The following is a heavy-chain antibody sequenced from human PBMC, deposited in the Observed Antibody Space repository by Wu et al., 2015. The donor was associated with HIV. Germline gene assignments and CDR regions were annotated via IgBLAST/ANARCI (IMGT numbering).Heavy chain of an antibody. V-gene: IGHV1-69*01. CDR2: IIPIFGTA. Sequence: QVQLVQSGAEVKKPGSSVKVSCKASGGTFSSYAISWVRQAPGQGLEWMGGIIPIFGTANYAQKFQGRVTITADESTSTAYMELSSLRSEDTAVYYCAREGIYDFWSGSLNRWFDPWGQGTLGHRLL. J-gene: IGHJ5*02. CDR3: AREGIYDFWSGSLNRWFDP. CDR1: GGTFSSYA. D-gene: IGHD3-3*01.